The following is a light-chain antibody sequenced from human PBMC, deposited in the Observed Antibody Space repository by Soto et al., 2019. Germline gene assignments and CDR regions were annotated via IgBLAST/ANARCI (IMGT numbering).Light chain of an antibody. Sequence: DIQLTQSPSSLSASVGDRVTTTCRTSHSINSYLNWYQQKPGKAPKLLIYGASSLQSGVPLRFSGSGSGTDFTLTISSLQPEDFATYYCQESYSTLWGTCGQGTKVDIK. J-gene: IGKJ1*01. CDR3: QESYSTLWGT. CDR2: GAS. V-gene: IGKV1-39*01. CDR1: HSINSY.